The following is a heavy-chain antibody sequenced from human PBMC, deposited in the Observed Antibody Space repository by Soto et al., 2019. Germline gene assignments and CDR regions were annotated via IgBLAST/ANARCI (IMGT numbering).Heavy chain of an antibody. CDR3: ARDLDGSGNYYTDY. D-gene: IGHD3-10*01. Sequence: GASVKVSCKASGYTFSSIGISWVRQAPGQGLEWMGWISPYKGNTYYAQRLQGRVTMTTDTSTSTAYMELRSLRSDDTAVYYCARDLDGSGNYYTDYWGQGTLVTVSS. J-gene: IGHJ4*02. V-gene: IGHV1-18*01. CDR1: GYTFSSIG. CDR2: ISPYKGNT.